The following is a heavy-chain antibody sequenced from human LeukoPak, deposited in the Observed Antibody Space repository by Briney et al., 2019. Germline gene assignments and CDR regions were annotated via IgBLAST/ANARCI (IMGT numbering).Heavy chain of an antibody. V-gene: IGHV3-74*01. J-gene: IGHJ4*02. Sequence: GGSLRLSCAASGITFSAYWMHWVRQAPGKGLVWVSHINTDGSSTSYADSVKGRFSISRDNAKSTLYLQMNGLRAEDTAVYYCIRGRDLRYFDWINTWLYWGQGTLVTVSS. CDR1: GITFSAYW. CDR2: INTDGSST. D-gene: IGHD3-9*01. CDR3: IRGRDLRYFDWINTWLY.